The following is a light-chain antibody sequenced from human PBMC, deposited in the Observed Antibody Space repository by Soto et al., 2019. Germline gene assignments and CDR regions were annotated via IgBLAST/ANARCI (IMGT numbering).Light chain of an antibody. CDR2: WAS. V-gene: IGKV4-1*01. Sequence: DIVMTQSPDFLAVSLGERATINCKSSQSLLYSSNNKNYLAWYQQKPGQPPKLLIYWASTRESGVPDRFSGSGSGTDFTLTISSLQAEDVAVYYCQQYYTALTFGQGTRLEIK. CDR1: QSLLYSSNNKNY. J-gene: IGKJ5*01. CDR3: QQYYTALT.